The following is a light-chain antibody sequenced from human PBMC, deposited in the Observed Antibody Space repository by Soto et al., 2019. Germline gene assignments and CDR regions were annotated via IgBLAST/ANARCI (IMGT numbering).Light chain of an antibody. CDR3: SSYTGSSTPMV. J-gene: IGLJ2*01. CDR2: DVS. V-gene: IGLV2-14*01. CDR1: SRDVGYYNY. Sequence: QSALTQPASVSGSPGQSITISCTGTSRDVGYYNYVSWYQQHPGRAPKLMLYDVSNRPSGVSNRFSGSKSGNTASLTISGLQAEDEADYYCSSYTGSSTPMVFGGGTKLTVL.